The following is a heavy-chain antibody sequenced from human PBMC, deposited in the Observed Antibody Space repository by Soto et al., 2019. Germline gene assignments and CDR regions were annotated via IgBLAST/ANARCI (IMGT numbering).Heavy chain of an antibody. Sequence: SVKVSCKASGGTFSSYAISWVRQAPGQGLEWMGGIIPIFGTANYAQKFQGRVTITADESTSTAYMELSSLRSEDTAVYYCARDTYYYDSSGYFYPSTFDYWGQGTLVTVSS. D-gene: IGHD3-22*01. CDR2: IIPIFGTA. V-gene: IGHV1-69*13. CDR3: ARDTYYYDSSGYFYPSTFDY. CDR1: GGTFSSYA. J-gene: IGHJ4*02.